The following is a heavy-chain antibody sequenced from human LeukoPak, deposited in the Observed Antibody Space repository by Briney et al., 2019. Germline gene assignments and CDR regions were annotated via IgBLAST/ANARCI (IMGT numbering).Heavy chain of an antibody. CDR1: GYTFTKYG. V-gene: IGHV1-18*01. D-gene: IGHD3-9*01. CDR2: ISADSTKA. J-gene: IGHJ6*02. Sequence: GASVKVSCKTSGYTFTKYGVSWVRQAPGQGLEWMGWISADSTKADSAQNFHDRVTMTTDTSTATSYMELSGLRSDDTAVYYCARAKYFDWISTQILMDVWGQGTTVIVSS. CDR3: ARAKYFDWISTQILMDV.